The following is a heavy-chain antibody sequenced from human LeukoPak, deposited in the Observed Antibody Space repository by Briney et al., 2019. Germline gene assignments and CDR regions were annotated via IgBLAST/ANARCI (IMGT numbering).Heavy chain of an antibody. CDR2: IKSKTDGGTT. CDR1: GFTLSNAY. Sequence: GGSLRLSCAASGFTLSNAYMSWVRQAPGKGLEWVGRIKSKTDGGTTEYAAAVKGRFTISRDDSKNTLYLQMNSLKTEDTAVYSCTTRSGNWPWGQGTLVTVSS. V-gene: IGHV3-15*01. J-gene: IGHJ5*02. CDR3: TTRSGNWP. D-gene: IGHD1-26*01.